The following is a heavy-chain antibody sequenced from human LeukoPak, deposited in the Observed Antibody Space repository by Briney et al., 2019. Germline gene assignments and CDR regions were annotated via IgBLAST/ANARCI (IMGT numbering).Heavy chain of an antibody. Sequence: GSLRLSCAASGFTFSDYYMSWIRQAPGKGLEWIGSITYSGTTYYNPSLKSRVTISVNTSKNQFSLKLTSMTAADTAVYYCARAREGATPLRAFDFWGQGTMVTVSS. CDR2: ITYSGTT. V-gene: IGHV4-38-2*01. CDR3: ARAREGATPLRAFDF. CDR1: GFTFSDYY. J-gene: IGHJ3*01. D-gene: IGHD1-26*01.